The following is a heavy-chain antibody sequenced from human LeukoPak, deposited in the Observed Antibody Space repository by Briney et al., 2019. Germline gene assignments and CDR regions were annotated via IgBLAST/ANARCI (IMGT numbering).Heavy chain of an antibody. CDR3: ARDRGYCSGGSCYVPTSDWFDP. V-gene: IGHV1-8*01. CDR1: GYTFTSYD. D-gene: IGHD2-15*01. CDR2: MNPNSGNT. J-gene: IGHJ5*02. Sequence: GASVKVSCKASGYTFTSYDINWVRQATGQGLEWMGWMNPNSGNTGYAQKFQGRVTMTRDTSISTAYMELSRLRSDDTAVYCCARDRGYCSGGSCYVPTSDWFDPWGQGTLVTVSS.